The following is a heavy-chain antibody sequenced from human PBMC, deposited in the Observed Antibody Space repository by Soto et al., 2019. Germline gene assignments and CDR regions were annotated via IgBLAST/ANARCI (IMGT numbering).Heavy chain of an antibody. V-gene: IGHV1-69*01. Sequence: QVQLVQSGAEVKKPGSSVKVSCKASGGTFSSYAISWVRQAPGQGLEWMGGIIPIFGTANYAQKFQARVTITADESTSTAYMELSSVRSEDTAVYYCAGDNYLELRSFCYWGQGTLVTVSS. CDR2: IIPIFGTA. CDR1: GGTFSSYA. CDR3: AGDNYLELRSFCY. D-gene: IGHD1-7*01. J-gene: IGHJ4*02.